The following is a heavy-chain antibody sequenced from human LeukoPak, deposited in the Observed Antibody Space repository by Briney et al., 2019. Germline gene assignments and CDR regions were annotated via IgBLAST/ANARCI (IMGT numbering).Heavy chain of an antibody. Sequence: PGGSLRLSCAASGFTFSSYSMSWVRQAPGKGLEWVSGISGSGGSTDYADSVKGRFTISRDNSKNTLYLQMNSLRVEDTAVYYCAKARHYYDSSGSFDYWGQGTLVTVSS. CDR1: GFTFSSYS. V-gene: IGHV3-23*01. CDR3: AKARHYYDSSGSFDY. CDR2: ISGSGGST. D-gene: IGHD3-22*01. J-gene: IGHJ4*02.